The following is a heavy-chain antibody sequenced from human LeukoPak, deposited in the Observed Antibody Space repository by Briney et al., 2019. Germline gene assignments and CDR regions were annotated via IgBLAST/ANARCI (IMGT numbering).Heavy chain of an antibody. V-gene: IGHV4-59*01. Sequence: SETLSLTCTVSGGSIRSDYWSWIGQPPGKGLEWIGYIYYSGSTNYNPSLKSRVTISVDTSKTQFSLKLSSVTAADTAVYYCARGYYYGSGSYSRYLYYFDYWGQGTLVTVSS. CDR2: IYYSGST. CDR3: ARGYYYGSGSYSRYLYYFDY. D-gene: IGHD3-10*01. J-gene: IGHJ4*02. CDR1: GGSIRSDY.